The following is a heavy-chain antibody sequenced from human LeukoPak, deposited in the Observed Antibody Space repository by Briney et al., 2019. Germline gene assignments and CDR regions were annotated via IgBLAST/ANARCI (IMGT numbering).Heavy chain of an antibody. Sequence: KTSETLSLTCAVSGGSISTYYWSWIRQSPGKGLEWIGYIYYTGSTNYNPSLKSRVTISVDTSKNQFSLKLSSVTAADTAVYYCARDSGLDVWGQGTTVTVSS. CDR1: GGSISTYY. CDR2: IYYTGST. CDR3: ARDSGLDV. V-gene: IGHV4-59*01. D-gene: IGHD3-10*01. J-gene: IGHJ6*02.